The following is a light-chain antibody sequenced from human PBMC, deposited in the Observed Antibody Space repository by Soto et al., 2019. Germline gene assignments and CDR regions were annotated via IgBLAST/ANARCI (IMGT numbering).Light chain of an antibody. CDR3: TSYTRDSTVSVI. CDR1: SSDVGGYNY. CDR2: EVR. J-gene: IGLJ2*01. Sequence: QSALTQPASVSGSPGQSITISCTGTSSDVGGYNYVSWYQQHPGKAPKLIIFEVRNRPSGVSNRFSGSGSGNTASLTISGLQAEDEADYYCTSYTRDSTVSVICGGGTKLTVL. V-gene: IGLV2-14*01.